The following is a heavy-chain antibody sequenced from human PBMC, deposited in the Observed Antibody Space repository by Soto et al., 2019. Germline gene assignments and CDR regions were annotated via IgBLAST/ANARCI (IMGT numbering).Heavy chain of an antibody. CDR3: ARGGVITIVRGKRNWFDP. CDR2: INHRGST. D-gene: IGHD3-10*01. CDR1: GGSFSGYY. V-gene: IGHV4-34*01. J-gene: IGHJ5*02. Sequence: PSETLSLTCAVYGGSFSGYYWSWIRQPPGKGLEWIGEINHRGSTNYNPSLKSRVTISVDTSKNQFSLKLSSVTAADTAVYYCARGGVITIVRGKRNWFDPWGQGTLVTVSS.